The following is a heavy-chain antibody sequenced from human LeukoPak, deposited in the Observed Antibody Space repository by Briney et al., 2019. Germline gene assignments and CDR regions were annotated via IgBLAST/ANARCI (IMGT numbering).Heavy chain of an antibody. J-gene: IGHJ4*02. CDR1: GGSISSSSYY. CDR2: IYTSGST. Sequence: PSETLSLTCTVSGGSISSSSYYWGWIRQPPGKGLEWIGRIYTSGSTNYNPSLKSRVTISVDTSKNQFSLKLSSVTAADTAVYYCAREVRDSSSSVLDCWGQGTLVTVSS. D-gene: IGHD6-6*01. V-gene: IGHV4-39*07. CDR3: AREVRDSSSSVLDC.